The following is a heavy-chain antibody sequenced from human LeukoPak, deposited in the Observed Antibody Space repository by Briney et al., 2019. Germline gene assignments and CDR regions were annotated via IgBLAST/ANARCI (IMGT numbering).Heavy chain of an antibody. Sequence: AGGSLRLSCAASGFTFNSHAMSWVRQAPGKGLEWVSTLSGSAFTYYADSVKGRFTISRDTSKNTLFLDMNTLRVEDTAVYYCAKGSQESPRTRLDAFDIWGQGTMVSVSS. V-gene: IGHV3-23*01. CDR3: AKGSQESPRTRLDAFDI. CDR1: GFTFNSHA. CDR2: LSGSAFT. D-gene: IGHD1-1*01. J-gene: IGHJ3*02.